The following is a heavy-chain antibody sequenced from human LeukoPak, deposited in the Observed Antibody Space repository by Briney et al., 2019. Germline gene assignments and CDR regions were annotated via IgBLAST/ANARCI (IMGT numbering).Heavy chain of an antibody. V-gene: IGHV4-59*01. Sequence: SETLSLTCTVSGGSISSYYWSWIRQPPGKGLEWIGYIYYSGSTNYNPYLKSRVTISVDTSKNQFSLKLSSVTAADTAVYYCARPGSSGWYVGAFDIWGQGTMVTVSS. CDR1: GGSISSYY. CDR2: IYYSGST. J-gene: IGHJ3*02. D-gene: IGHD6-19*01. CDR3: ARPGSSGWYVGAFDI.